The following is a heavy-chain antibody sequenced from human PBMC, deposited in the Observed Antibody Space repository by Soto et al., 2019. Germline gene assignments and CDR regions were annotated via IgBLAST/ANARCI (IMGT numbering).Heavy chain of an antibody. V-gene: IGHV3-30*18. D-gene: IGHD6-19*01. Sequence: QVQLVESGGGVVQPGRSLRLSCAASGFTFSSYGMHWVRQAPGKGLEWVAVISYDGSKKYYADSVKGRFTISRDNSKNTLYLQMNSLRAEDTAVYYCAKNLGNLQSAHGAGFDYWGQGTLVTVSS. J-gene: IGHJ4*02. CDR1: GFTFSSYG. CDR3: AKNLGNLQSAHGAGFDY. CDR2: ISYDGSKK.